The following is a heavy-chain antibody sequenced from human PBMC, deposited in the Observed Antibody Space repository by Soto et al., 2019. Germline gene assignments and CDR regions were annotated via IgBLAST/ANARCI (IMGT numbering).Heavy chain of an antibody. CDR2: IYYSGTT. Sequence: PSETLSLTCTISGDSISSSSYYWGWIRHPPGKELEWIGSIYYSGTTYYKPSLKSQVTMSVDTSKNQFSLKLSSVTAADTAVYYCARQGAYYGSAGSYYKWFGPWGQGTLVTVYS. CDR3: ARQGAYYGSAGSYYKWFGP. CDR1: GDSISSSSYY. D-gene: IGHD3-10*01. J-gene: IGHJ5*02. V-gene: IGHV4-39*01.